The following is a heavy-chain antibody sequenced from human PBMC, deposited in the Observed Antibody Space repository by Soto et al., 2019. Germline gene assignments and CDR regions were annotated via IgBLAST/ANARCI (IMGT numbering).Heavy chain of an antibody. CDR1: GGTFSSYA. Sequence: QVQLVQSGAEVKKPGSSVKVSCKASGGTFSSYAISWVRQAPGQGLEWMVGMIPIFGTANYAQKFQGRVTITADESTSTAYMELSSRRSEDTAWYYCASIMAVAGVVVVWGQGSLVTVSS. CDR3: ASIMAVAGVVVV. D-gene: IGHD6-19*01. J-gene: IGHJ4*02. CDR2: MIPIFGTA. V-gene: IGHV1-69*01.